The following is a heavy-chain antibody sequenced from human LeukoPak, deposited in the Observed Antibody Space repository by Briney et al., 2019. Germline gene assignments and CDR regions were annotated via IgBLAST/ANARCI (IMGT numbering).Heavy chain of an antibody. CDR1: GGSISSHY. J-gene: IGHJ2*01. Sequence: SETLSLTCIVSGGSISSHYWSWIRQPAGKGLEWIGRIYTSGSTNYNPSLKSRVTMSVDTSKNQFSLKLSSVTAADTAVYYCARRRGESSSGWFHSWYFDLWGRGTLVTVSS. CDR2: IYTSGST. V-gene: IGHV4-4*07. CDR3: ARRRGESSSGWFHSWYFDL. D-gene: IGHD6-19*01.